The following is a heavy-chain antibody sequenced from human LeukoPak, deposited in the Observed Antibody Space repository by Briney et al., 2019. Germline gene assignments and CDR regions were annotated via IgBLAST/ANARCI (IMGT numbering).Heavy chain of an antibody. V-gene: IGHV3-33*06. CDR2: IWYDGSNK. J-gene: IGHJ4*02. CDR1: GFTFSSYG. Sequence: GRSLRLSCAASGFTFSSYGMHWVRQAPGKGLEWVAVIWYDGSNKYYADSVKGRFTISRDNSKNTLYLQMNSLRAEDTAVYYCAKGYYRVNSGGFDYWGQGALVTVSS. CDR3: AKGYYRVNSGGFDY. D-gene: IGHD4-23*01.